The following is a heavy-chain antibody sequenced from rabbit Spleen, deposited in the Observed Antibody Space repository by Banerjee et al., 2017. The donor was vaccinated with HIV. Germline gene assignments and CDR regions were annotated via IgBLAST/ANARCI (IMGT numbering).Heavy chain of an antibody. CDR2: IFAGSTDDS. V-gene: IGHV1S45*01. CDR1: GFDFSTIYY. J-gene: IGHJ4*01. Sequence: QEQLVESGGGLVQPEGSLALTCKASGFDFSTIYYMCWVRQAPGKGLEWVACIFAGSTDDSYYASWAKGRFTIYKVSSTTVTLQMTSLTAADTATYFCAGDLGVIVYRFSLWGPGTLVTVS. CDR3: AGDLGVIVYRFSL. D-gene: IGHD6-1*01.